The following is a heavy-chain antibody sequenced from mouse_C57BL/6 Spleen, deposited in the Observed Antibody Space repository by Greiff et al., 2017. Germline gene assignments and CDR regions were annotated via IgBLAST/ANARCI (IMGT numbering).Heavy chain of an antibody. D-gene: IGHD4-1*01. Sequence: EVQLQQSGAELVRPGASVKLSCTASGFNIKDDYMNWVKQRPEQGLEWIGWIDPENGDTEYASKFQGKATITADTSSNTAYLQLSSLTAEDAAVYYCTTPEGPLGYWGQSTTLTVSS. CDR1: GFNIKDDY. CDR3: TTPEGPLGY. J-gene: IGHJ2*01. CDR2: IDPENGDT. V-gene: IGHV14-4*01.